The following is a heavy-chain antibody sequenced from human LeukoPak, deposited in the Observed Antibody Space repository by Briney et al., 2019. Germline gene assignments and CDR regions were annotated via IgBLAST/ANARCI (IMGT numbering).Heavy chain of an antibody. CDR1: GFTFSSYA. V-gene: IGHV3-23*01. J-gene: IGHJ3*02. Sequence: GGSLRLSCAASGFTFSSYAMSWVRQAPGEGLEWVSAISGSGGSTYYADSVKGRFTISRDNSKNTLYLQMNSLRAEDTAVYYCAKDPLWFGEFDAFDIWGQGTMVTVSS. CDR3: AKDPLWFGEFDAFDI. CDR2: ISGSGGST. D-gene: IGHD3-10*01.